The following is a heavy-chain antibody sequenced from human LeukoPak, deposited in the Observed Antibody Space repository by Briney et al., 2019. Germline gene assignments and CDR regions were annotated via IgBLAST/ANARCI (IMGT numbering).Heavy chain of an antibody. CDR2: IKSKTDGGTT. J-gene: IGHJ5*02. V-gene: IGHV3-15*01. CDR3: IIDLGAWFDT. D-gene: IGHD3-16*01. Sequence: KSGGSLRLSCAASGFTFNNAWMSWVRQAPGKGLEWVGRIKSKTDGGTTDYAAPVKGRFTISRDDSKSTLYLQMNSLETEDTAVYYCIIDLGAWFDTWGQGTLVTVSS. CDR1: GFTFNNAW.